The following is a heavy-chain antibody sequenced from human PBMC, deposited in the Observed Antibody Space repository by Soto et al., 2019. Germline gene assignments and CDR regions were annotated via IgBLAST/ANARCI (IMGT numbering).Heavy chain of an antibody. V-gene: IGHV3-74*01. CDR2: INSDGSTR. CDR3: VGVRRDGYNY. J-gene: IGHJ1*01. CDR1: GFSFNNYW. Sequence: GGSLRLSCAASGFSFNNYWMFWVRQPPGKGLVWVSHINSDGSTRTYADSVKGRFTISRDNAKNTLNLQMNSLGAEDTALDYCVGVRRDGYNYWGQGTLVTVSS. D-gene: IGHD5-12*01.